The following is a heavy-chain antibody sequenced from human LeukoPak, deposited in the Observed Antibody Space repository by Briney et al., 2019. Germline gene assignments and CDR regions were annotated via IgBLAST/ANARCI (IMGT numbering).Heavy chain of an antibody. V-gene: IGHV3-23*01. CDR3: ARKGQGSNWAAEYFQN. J-gene: IGHJ1*01. CDR2: ISGSGGTGT. Sequence: GGSLRLSCAASGFTFSSYAMSWVRQAPGKGLEWVSAISGSGGTGTYYADSVKGRFTISRDNSKNTLYLQMNSLRAEDTAVYYCARKGQGSNWAAEYFQNWGQGALVTVSS. CDR1: GFTFSSYA. D-gene: IGHD6-13*01.